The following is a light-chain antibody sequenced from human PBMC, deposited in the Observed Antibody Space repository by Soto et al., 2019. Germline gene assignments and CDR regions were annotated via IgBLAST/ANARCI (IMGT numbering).Light chain of an antibody. CDR1: QSVSSSY. J-gene: IGKJ4*01. V-gene: IGKV3-20*01. CDR3: QQYGRGFT. CDR2: GAS. Sequence: EIVLTQSPGTLALSPGQRATLSCRASQSVSSSYLAWYQQKPGQAPRLLIYGASSRATGIPDMFSGSGSWSAFALNMSRMGPDDFAVYYWQQYGRGFTFGGGTKVESK.